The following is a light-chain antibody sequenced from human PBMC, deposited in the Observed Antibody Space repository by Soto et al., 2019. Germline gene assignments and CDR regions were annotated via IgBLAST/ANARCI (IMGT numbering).Light chain of an antibody. CDR2: LNSDGSH. CDR1: SGHSSYA. CDR3: QTWGTGIHVV. Sequence: QLVLTQSPSASASLGASVKLTCTLSSGHSSYAIAWHQQQPEKGPRYLMKLNSDGSHSKGDGIPDRFSGYSSGAERYLTISSLPSEDEADYYCQTWGTGIHVVFGGGTKLTVL. V-gene: IGLV4-69*01. J-gene: IGLJ2*01.